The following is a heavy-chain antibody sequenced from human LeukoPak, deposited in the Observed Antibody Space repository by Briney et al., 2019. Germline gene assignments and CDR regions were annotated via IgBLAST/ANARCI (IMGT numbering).Heavy chain of an antibody. Sequence: GGSLRLSCAASGFTFSSYGMHWVRQAPGKGLEWVAVIWYDGSNKYYADSVKGRFTISRDNSKNTLDLQMNSLRAEDTAVYYCARGRYDYGDDAFDIWGQGTMVTVSS. CDR2: IWYDGSNK. D-gene: IGHD4-17*01. CDR1: GFTFSSYG. CDR3: ARGRYDYGDDAFDI. J-gene: IGHJ3*02. V-gene: IGHV3-33*01.